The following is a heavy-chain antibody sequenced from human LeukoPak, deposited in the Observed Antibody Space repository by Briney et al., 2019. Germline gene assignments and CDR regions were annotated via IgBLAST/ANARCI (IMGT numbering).Heavy chain of an antibody. CDR1: GYTFTNYG. V-gene: IGHV1-18*01. J-gene: IGHJ3*02. CDR3: ARPTMVRGVPTGAFDI. Sequence: ASVKVSCKASGYTFTNYGISWVRQAPGQGLEWMGWISGYNGHTNYAQKLQGRVTITADKSTSTAYMELSSLRSEDTAVYYCARPTMVRGVPTGAFDIWGQGTMVTVSS. CDR2: ISGYNGHT. D-gene: IGHD3-10*01.